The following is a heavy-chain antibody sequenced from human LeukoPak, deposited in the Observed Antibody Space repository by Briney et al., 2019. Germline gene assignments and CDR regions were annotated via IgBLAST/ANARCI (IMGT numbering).Heavy chain of an antibody. CDR2: ISSSSSYI. D-gene: IGHD5-12*01. Sequence: PGGSLRLSCAASGFTFSSYSMNSVRQAPGKGLEWVSSISSSSSYIYYADSVKGRFTISRDNAKNSLYLQMNSLRAEDTAVYYCARGWGYRGCDPIDYWGQGTLVTVSS. CDR1: GFTFSSYS. CDR3: ARGWGYRGCDPIDY. V-gene: IGHV3-21*01. J-gene: IGHJ4*02.